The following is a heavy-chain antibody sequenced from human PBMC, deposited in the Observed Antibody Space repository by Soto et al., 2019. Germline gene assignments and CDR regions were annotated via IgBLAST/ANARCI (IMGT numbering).Heavy chain of an antibody. CDR1: GLTFGSYW. J-gene: IGHJ4*02. CDR3: ALSPYYKSRFDY. V-gene: IGHV3-7*01. CDR2: IKEDGSEK. Sequence: GGSLRLSCAASGLTFGSYWMSWVRQAPGKGLEWVASIKEDGSEKNYVDSVKGRLTISRDNAKKSLFLQMNSLRAEDTAVYYCALSPYYKSRFDYWGQGTLVTVSS. D-gene: IGHD3-10*01.